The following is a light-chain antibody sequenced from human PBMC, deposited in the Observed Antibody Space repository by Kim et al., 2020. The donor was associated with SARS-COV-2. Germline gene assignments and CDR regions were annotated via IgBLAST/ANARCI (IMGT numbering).Light chain of an antibody. CDR2: GAS. CDR1: QSVSSSY. Sequence: LSPGERATLSCRASQSVSSSYLAWYQQKPGQAPRLLIYGASSRATGIPDRFSGSGSGTDFTLTISRLEPEDFAVYYCQQYGSSLYTFGQGTKLENK. CDR3: QQYGSSLYT. V-gene: IGKV3-20*01. J-gene: IGKJ2*01.